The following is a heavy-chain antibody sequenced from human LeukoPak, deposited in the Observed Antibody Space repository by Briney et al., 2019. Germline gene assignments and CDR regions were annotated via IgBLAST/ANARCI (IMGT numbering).Heavy chain of an antibody. CDR2: ISSSGSTI. J-gene: IGHJ4*02. Sequence: GGSLRLSCAASGFTFSSYEMNWVRQTPGKGLEWVSYISSSGSTIYYADSVKGRFTISRDNAKNSLYLQMNSLRAGDTAVYYCARGGVLRYFDWDLNYFDYWGQGTLVTVSS. CDR1: GFTFSSYE. V-gene: IGHV3-48*03. CDR3: ARGGVLRYFDWDLNYFDY. D-gene: IGHD3-9*01.